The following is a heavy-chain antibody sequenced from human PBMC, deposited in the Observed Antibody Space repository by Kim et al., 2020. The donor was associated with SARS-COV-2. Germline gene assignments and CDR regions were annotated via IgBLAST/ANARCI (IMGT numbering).Heavy chain of an antibody. D-gene: IGHD1-7*01. CDR2: IYHSGST. J-gene: IGHJ5*02. CDR1: GGSISSGGYS. V-gene: IGHV4-30-2*01. CDR3: ARGANWNYGGWFDP. Sequence: SETLSLTCAVSGGSISSGGYSWSWIRQPPGKGLEWIGYIYHSGSTYYNPSLKSRVTISVDRSKNQFSLKLSSVTAADTAVYYCARGANWNYGGWFDPWGQGTLVTVSS.